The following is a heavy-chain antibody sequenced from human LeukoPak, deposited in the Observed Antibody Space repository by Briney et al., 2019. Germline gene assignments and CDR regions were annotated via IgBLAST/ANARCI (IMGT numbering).Heavy chain of an antibody. D-gene: IGHD6-19*01. CDR2: IKEDGSRN. CDR3: ARQLSGWYDADPY. CDR1: GFTFSSYW. J-gene: IGHJ4*02. Sequence: GGSLRLSCAASGFTFSSYWMSWVRQAPGKGLKWVANIKEDGSRNHYVDSVKGRFNISRDNAKNSLYLQMSSLRDEDTAVYYCARQLSGWYDADPYWGQGTLVTVSS. V-gene: IGHV3-7*05.